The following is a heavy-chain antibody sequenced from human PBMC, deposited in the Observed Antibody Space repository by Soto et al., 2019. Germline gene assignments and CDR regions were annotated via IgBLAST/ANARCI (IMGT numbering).Heavy chain of an antibody. V-gene: IGHV4-61*08. D-gene: IGHD3-16*01. CDR3: ARGALGGAFDY. Sequence: SETLSLTCTVSGDSVPSGGNYWRWIRQPPGQGLEWIGYTYHTGDPDYNPSRKSRVTISVDTSKNQFSLRLSNLTAADTAVYFCARGALGGAFDYWGQGGLVTVSS. CDR2: TYHTGDP. CDR1: GDSVPSGGNY. J-gene: IGHJ4*02.